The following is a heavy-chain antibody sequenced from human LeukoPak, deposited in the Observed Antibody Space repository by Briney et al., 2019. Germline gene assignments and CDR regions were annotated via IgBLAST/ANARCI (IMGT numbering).Heavy chain of an antibody. D-gene: IGHD3-16*02. Sequence: SETLSLTCTVSGGSISSYYWSWIRQPPGKGLEWIGYIYYSGSTNYNPSLKSRVTMSVDTSKNQFSLKLSSVTAADTAVYYCARGHANDYVWGSYRLYNWFDPWGQGTLVTVSS. CDR2: IYYSGST. CDR1: GGSISSYY. CDR3: ARGHANDYVWGSYRLYNWFDP. J-gene: IGHJ5*02. V-gene: IGHV4-59*12.